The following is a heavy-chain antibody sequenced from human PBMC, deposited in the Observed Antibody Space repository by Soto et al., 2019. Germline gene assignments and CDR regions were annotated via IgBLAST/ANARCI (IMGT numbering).Heavy chain of an antibody. CDR3: ARGPGTTYTYYYYGMDV. J-gene: IGHJ6*02. D-gene: IGHD1-7*01. Sequence: QVQLVQSGAEVKKPGSSVKVSCKASGGTFSSYAISWVRQAPGQGLEWMGGIIPIFGTANYAQKFQGRVTITADESTSTAYMELSSPRSEDTAVYYCARGPGTTYTYYYYGMDVWGQGTTVTVSS. CDR1: GGTFSSYA. V-gene: IGHV1-69*12. CDR2: IIPIFGTA.